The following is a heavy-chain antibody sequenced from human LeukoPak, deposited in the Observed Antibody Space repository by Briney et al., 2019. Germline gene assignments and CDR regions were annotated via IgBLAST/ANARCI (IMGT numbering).Heavy chain of an antibody. Sequence: GGSLRLSCTGSGFTFGDYTLIWVRQAPGKGLEWVSYISSSGSTIYYADSVKGRFTISRDNAKNSLYLQMNSLRAEDTAVYYCAELGITMIGGVWGKGTTVTISS. J-gene: IGHJ6*04. CDR1: GFTFGDYT. CDR2: ISSSGSTI. CDR3: AELGITMIGGV. V-gene: IGHV3-48*03. D-gene: IGHD3-10*02.